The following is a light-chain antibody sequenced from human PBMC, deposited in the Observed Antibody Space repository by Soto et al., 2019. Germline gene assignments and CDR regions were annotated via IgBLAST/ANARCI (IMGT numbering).Light chain of an antibody. CDR1: SSDVGSSNL. J-gene: IGLJ1*01. V-gene: IGLV2-23*01. CDR3: CSFARSTTFYV. CDR2: EGG. Sequence: QSALAQPASVSGSPGQSITISCTGTSSDVGSSNLVSWYQQRPGKAPKLIIFEGGRRPSGVSGRFSGSKSGNTASLTISGLQAEDEADYYCCSFARSTTFYVFGTGTKVTVL.